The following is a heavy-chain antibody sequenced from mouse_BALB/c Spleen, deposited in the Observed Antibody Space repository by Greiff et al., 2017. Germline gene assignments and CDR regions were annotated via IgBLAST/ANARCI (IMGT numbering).Heavy chain of an antibody. D-gene: IGHD1-1*01. CDR1: GFTFSSYA. CDR2: ISSGGST. CDR3: AREGIEYYGYFDY. V-gene: IGHV5-6-5*01. J-gene: IGHJ2*01. Sequence: EVMLVESGGGLVKPGGSLKLSCAASGFTFSSYAMSWVRQTPEKRLEWVASISSGGSTYYPDSVKGRFTISRDNARNILYLQMSSLRSEDTAMYYCAREGIEYYGYFDYWGQGTTLTVSS.